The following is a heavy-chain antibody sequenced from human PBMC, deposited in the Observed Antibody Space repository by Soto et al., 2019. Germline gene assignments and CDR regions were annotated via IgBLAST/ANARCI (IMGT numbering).Heavy chain of an antibody. CDR2: IIPTLGIA. Sequence: QVQLVQSGAEVKKPGSSVKVSCKASGGTFSSYTISWVRQAPGQGLEWMGRIIPTLGIANYAQKFQGRVTITAYKSTSTAYMERSSLRSEDTAVYYCARGIQPNVGGRDVWGQGTKVTVSS. CDR3: ARGIQPNVGGRDV. CDR1: GGTFSSYT. V-gene: IGHV1-69*02. D-gene: IGHD5-18*01. J-gene: IGHJ6*02.